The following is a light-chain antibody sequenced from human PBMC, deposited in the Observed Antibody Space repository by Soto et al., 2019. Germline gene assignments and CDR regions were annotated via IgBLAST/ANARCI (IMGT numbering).Light chain of an antibody. CDR3: QQLNNYPWT. CDR2: AAS. V-gene: IGKV1-9*01. J-gene: IGKJ1*01. CDR1: QGISSY. Sequence: DIQLTQPPSFLSASVGDRVTITCRASQGISSYLAWSQQKPGKAPKVLIYAASTLQSGVPSRFSGSGSGTEFTLTISSLQPEDFATYYCQQLNNYPWTFGQGTKVEIK.